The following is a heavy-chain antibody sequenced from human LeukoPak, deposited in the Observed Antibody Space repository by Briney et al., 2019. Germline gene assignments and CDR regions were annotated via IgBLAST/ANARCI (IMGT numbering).Heavy chain of an antibody. J-gene: IGHJ3*02. CDR1: GFTFSSYW. D-gene: IGHD1-7*01. CDR3: ARIITGPRDFDAFDI. Sequence: GGSLRLSCAASGFTFSSYWMSWVRQAPGKGLEWVANIKQDGSEKYYVDSVKGRFTISRDNAKNSLYLQMNSLRAEDTAVYYCARIITGPRDFDAFDIWGQGTMVTVSS. CDR2: IKQDGSEK. V-gene: IGHV3-7*01.